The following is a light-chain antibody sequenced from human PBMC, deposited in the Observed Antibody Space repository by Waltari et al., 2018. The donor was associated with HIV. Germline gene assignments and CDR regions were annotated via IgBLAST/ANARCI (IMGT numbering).Light chain of an antibody. Sequence: QSALTQPASVSGSPGQSISISCTGTSSHVRGHNAVSWYQQPPAKAPKLVILEVSNRPSGVSNRFSGSKSGNRASLTISGLQAEDEAYYYCSSYTSSDTVVFGGGTKVTVL. CDR1: SSHVRGHNA. V-gene: IGLV2-14*01. CDR2: EVS. J-gene: IGLJ2*01. CDR3: SSYTSSDTVV.